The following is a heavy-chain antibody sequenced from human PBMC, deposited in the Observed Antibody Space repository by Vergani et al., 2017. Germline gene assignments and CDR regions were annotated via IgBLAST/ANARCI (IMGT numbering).Heavy chain of an antibody. CDR1: GGSISSGSYY. CDR3: ARDPQPQGLWFGQTTSGWFDP. Sequence: QVQLQESGPGLVKPSQTLSLTCTASGGSISSGSYYWSWIRQPAGKGLEWIGRIYTSGSTNYNPSLKSRVTISVDTSKNQFSLKLSSVTAADTAVYYCARDPQPQGLWFGQTTSGWFDPWGQGTLVTVSS. V-gene: IGHV4-61*02. D-gene: IGHD3-10*01. J-gene: IGHJ5*02. CDR2: IYTSGST.